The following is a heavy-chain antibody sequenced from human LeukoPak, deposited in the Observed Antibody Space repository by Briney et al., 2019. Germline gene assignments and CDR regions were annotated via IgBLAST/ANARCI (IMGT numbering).Heavy chain of an antibody. Sequence: ASVKVSCKASGYTFTGYYMHWVRQAPGQGLEWMGWINPNSGGTNYAQKFQGRVTMTRDTSISTAYMELNSPRSEDTAVYFCARVGVTAATADCWGQGTLVTVSS. CDR2: INPNSGGT. CDR3: ARVGVTAATADC. D-gene: IGHD6-25*01. CDR1: GYTFTGYY. J-gene: IGHJ4*02. V-gene: IGHV1-2*02.